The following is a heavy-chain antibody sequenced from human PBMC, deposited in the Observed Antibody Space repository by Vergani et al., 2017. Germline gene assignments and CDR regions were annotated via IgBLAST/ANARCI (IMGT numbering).Heavy chain of an antibody. Sequence: EVQLLESGGGLVQPGGSLRLSCAASGFTFDDYAMHWVRQAPGKGLEWVSGISWNSGSIGYADSVKGRFTISRDNAKNSLYLQMNSLRAEDTALYYCAKGHYYYYMDVWGKGP. CDR3: AKGHYYYYMDV. CDR2: ISWNSGSI. J-gene: IGHJ6*03. CDR1: GFTFDDYA. V-gene: IGHV3-9*01.